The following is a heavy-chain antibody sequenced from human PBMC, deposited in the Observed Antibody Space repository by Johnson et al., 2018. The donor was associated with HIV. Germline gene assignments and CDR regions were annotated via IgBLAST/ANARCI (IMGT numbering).Heavy chain of an antibody. CDR1: GFTFSNAW. Sequence: VQLVESGGGLVKPGGSLRLSCAASGFTFSNAWMSWVRQAPGKGLEWVGRIKTKTDGGATDYAAPVKGRFTISRDDSKNTLYLQMNSLKTEDTAVYFCTKGHHYYDSGGYYGGDAFDIWGQGTMVTVSS. CDR2: IKTKTDGGAT. J-gene: IGHJ3*02. V-gene: IGHV3-15*01. CDR3: TKGHHYYDSGGYYGGDAFDI. D-gene: IGHD3-22*01.